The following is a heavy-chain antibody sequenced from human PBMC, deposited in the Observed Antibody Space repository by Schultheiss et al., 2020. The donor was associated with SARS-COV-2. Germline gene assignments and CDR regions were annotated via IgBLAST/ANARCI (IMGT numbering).Heavy chain of an antibody. D-gene: IGHD6-13*01. CDR2: IYYSGST. CDR1: GGSISSGSYY. CDR3: VRHGVAAAGPNSYYYLDV. V-gene: IGHV4-61*01. Sequence: SQTLSLTCTVSGGSISSGSYYWGWIRQPPGKGLEWIGYIYYSGSTNYNPSLKGRVTISVDTSKNQFTLSLTSVTAADAAVYYCVRHGVAAAGPNSYYYLDVWGKGTTVTVSS. J-gene: IGHJ6*03.